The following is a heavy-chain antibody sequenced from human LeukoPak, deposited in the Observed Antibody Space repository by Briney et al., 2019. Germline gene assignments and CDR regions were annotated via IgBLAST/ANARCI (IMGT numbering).Heavy chain of an antibody. J-gene: IGHJ3*02. D-gene: IGHD2-15*01. CDR3: AKDDLGYCSGGSCYKAFDI. Sequence: SVKVSCKASGGTFSSYAISWVRQAPGQGLEWMGGIIPIFGTANYAQKFQGRVTITADESTSTAYMELSSLRSEDTAVYYCAKDDLGYCSGGSCYKAFDIWGQGTMVTVSS. V-gene: IGHV1-69*13. CDR1: GGTFSSYA. CDR2: IIPIFGTA.